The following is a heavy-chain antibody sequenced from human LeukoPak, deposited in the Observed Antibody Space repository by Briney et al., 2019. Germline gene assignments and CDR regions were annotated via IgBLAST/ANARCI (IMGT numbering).Heavy chain of an antibody. CDR1: GFTFSSYG. D-gene: IGHD3-3*01. CDR3: AKRRSPSNDLDY. V-gene: IGHV3-30*18. CDR2: ISYDGSDQ. Sequence: GRSLRLSCAASGFTFSSYGIHWVRQAPGKGLEWVAFISYDGSDQYYADSVKGRFTISRDNSKNTLYLQMNSLRAEDTAVYYCAKRRSPSNDLDYWGQETLVIVSS. J-gene: IGHJ4*02.